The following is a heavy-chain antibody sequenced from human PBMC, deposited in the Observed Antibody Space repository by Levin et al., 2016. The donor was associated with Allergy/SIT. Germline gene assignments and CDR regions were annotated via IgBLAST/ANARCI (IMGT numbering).Heavy chain of an antibody. CDR2: FDPEDGET. CDR1: GYTLTELS. CDR3: ATVRAGGSGTKRGWCAFDI. J-gene: IGHJ3*02. D-gene: IGHD1-26*01. V-gene: IGHV1-24*01. Sequence: ASVKVSCKVSGYTLTELSMHWVRQAPGKGLEWMGGFDPEDGETIYAQKFQGRVTMTEDTSTDTAYMELSSLRSEDTAVYYCATVRAGGSGTKRGWCAFDIWGQGTMVTVSS.